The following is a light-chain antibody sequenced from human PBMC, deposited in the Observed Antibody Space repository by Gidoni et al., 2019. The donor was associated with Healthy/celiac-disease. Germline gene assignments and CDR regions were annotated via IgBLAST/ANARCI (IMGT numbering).Light chain of an antibody. CDR2: DAS. Sequence: IVLTQSPATLSLSPGERATLSCRASQSVSSYLAWYQQKPGQAPRLLIYDASNRATGIPARFSGSGSGTDFTLTISSREPEDFAVYYCQQRSNWPITFGPGTKVDIK. CDR3: QQRSNWPIT. CDR1: QSVSSY. V-gene: IGKV3-11*01. J-gene: IGKJ3*01.